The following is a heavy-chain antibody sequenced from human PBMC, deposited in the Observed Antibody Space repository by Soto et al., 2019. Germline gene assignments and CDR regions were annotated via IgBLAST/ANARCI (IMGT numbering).Heavy chain of an antibody. J-gene: IGHJ4*02. V-gene: IGHV1-8*01. CDR2: VSPDSGNA. CDR1: GSTFTDYD. D-gene: IGHD3-9*01. CDR3: EVTTGY. Sequence: QVQVVQSKAEVKKPGASVKVSCKTSGSTFTDYDINWVRQAPGQGLECMGWVSPDSGNAGYAQQFQVRVSMTSDTATSTVYMELTSRRSEDTAVYVCEVTTGYWGQGTMVTVSS.